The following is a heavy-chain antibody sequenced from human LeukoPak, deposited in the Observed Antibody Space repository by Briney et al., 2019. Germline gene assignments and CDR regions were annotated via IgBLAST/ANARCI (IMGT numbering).Heavy chain of an antibody. CDR1: GGSISSYY. J-gene: IGHJ6*02. V-gene: IGHV4-59*01. CDR2: IYYSGST. Sequence: SETLSLTCTVPGGSISSYYWSWIRQPPGKGLEWIGYIYYSGSTNYNPSLKSRVTISVDTSKNQFSLKLSSVTAADTAVYYCARDRSSNYYYYGMDVWGQGTTVTVSS. CDR3: ARDRSSNYYYYGMDV.